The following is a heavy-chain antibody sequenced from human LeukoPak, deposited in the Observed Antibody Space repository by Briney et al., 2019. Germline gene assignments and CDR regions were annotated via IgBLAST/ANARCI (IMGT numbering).Heavy chain of an antibody. CDR3: AKPLGVVIPSYGMDV. Sequence: GGSLRLSCAASGFTFSSYAMSWVRQAPGRGLEWVSAISGSGGSTYYADSVKGRFTISRDNSKNTLYLQMNSLRAEDTAVYYCAKPLGVVIPSYGMDVWGQGTTVTVSS. CDR1: GFTFSSYA. CDR2: ISGSGGST. D-gene: IGHD3-3*01. J-gene: IGHJ6*02. V-gene: IGHV3-23*01.